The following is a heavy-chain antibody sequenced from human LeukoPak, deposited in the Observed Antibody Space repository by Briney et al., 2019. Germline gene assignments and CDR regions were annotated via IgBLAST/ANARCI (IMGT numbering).Heavy chain of an antibody. V-gene: IGHV3-48*01. Sequence: AGGSLRLSCAVSGFTFSIYSMNWVRQAPGKGLEWVSYISSSSSTIYYADSAKGRFTISRDSAKNSLYLQMNSLRAEDTAVYYCARDLYGDYVFLDYWGQGTLVTVSS. CDR1: GFTFSIYS. J-gene: IGHJ4*02. CDR3: ARDLYGDYVFLDY. CDR2: ISSSSSTI. D-gene: IGHD4-17*01.